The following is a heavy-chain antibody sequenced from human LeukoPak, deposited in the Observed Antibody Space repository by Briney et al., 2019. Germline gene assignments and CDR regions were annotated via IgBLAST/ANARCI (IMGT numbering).Heavy chain of an antibody. CDR3: VKRVHGDRDY. CDR2: ITGNDGGT. J-gene: IGHJ4*02. CDR1: GFTFSRYA. Sequence: GGSLRLSCVASGFTFSRYAMSWVRQAPGKGLEWVSAITGNDGGTYYADSVKGRFTISRDNSRNTLYLQMNSLRAEDTAVYYCVKRVHGDRDYWGQGTLVTVSS. V-gene: IGHV3-23*01.